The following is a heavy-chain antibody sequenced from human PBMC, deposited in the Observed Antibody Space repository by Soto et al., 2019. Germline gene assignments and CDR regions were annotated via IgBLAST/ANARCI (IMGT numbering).Heavy chain of an antibody. CDR3: ARLSFGYDMDV. J-gene: IGHJ6*02. D-gene: IGHD3-16*01. CDR2: VFYSGRT. Sequence: QLQLQESGPGLVKPSETLSLTCTVSGGSISSSRHYWAWIRQPPGKGLEWIGSVFYSGRTYYNPPLKSRVTISVDTSKNQFSLNVSSVSAADTALYYCARLSFGYDMDVWGQGTTVTVSS. V-gene: IGHV4-39*01. CDR1: GGSISSSRHY.